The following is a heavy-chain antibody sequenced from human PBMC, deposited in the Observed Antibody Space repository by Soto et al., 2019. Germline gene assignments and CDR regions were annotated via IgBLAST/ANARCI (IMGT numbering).Heavy chain of an antibody. D-gene: IGHD6-19*01. CDR2: ISWDGGST. Sequence: GGSLRLSCAASGFTFDDYTMHWVRQAPGKGLEWVSLISWDGGSTYYADSVKGRFTISRDNSKNSLYLQMNSLRTEDTALYYCAKEYGYSSGWYNWFDPWGQGTLVTVSS. CDR3: AKEYGYSSGWYNWFDP. CDR1: GFTFDDYT. J-gene: IGHJ5*02. V-gene: IGHV3-43*01.